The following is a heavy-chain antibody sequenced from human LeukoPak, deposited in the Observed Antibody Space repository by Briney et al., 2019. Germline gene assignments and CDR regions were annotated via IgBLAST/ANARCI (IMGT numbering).Heavy chain of an antibody. J-gene: IGHJ4*02. CDR1: GFTFSSYA. V-gene: IGHV3-23*01. Sequence: PGGSLRLSCAASGFTFSSYAMSWVRQAPGKGLEWVSAISGSGGSTYYADSVKGRFTISRGNSKNTLYLQMNSLRAEDTAVYYCAKDRPDIVVVPAATYPFDYWGQGTLVTVSS. D-gene: IGHD2-2*01. CDR2: ISGSGGST. CDR3: AKDRPDIVVVPAATYPFDY.